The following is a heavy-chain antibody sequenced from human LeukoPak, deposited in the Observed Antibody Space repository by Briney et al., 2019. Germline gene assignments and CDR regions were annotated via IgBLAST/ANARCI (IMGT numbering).Heavy chain of an antibody. V-gene: IGHV4-34*01. CDR3: ARVQQDTAMVNLGYYYMDV. J-gene: IGHJ6*03. Sequence: SETLSLTCAVYGGSFSGYYWSWIRQPPGKGLEWIGEINHSGSTNYNPSLKSRVTISVDTSKNQFSLKLSSVTAADTAVYYCARVQQDTAMVNLGYYYMDVWGKGTTVTVSS. CDR1: GGSFSGYY. D-gene: IGHD5-18*01. CDR2: INHSGST.